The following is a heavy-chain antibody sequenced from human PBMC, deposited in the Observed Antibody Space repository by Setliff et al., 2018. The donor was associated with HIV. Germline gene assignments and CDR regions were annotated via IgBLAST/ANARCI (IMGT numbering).Heavy chain of an antibody. CDR1: GDSISSSYYY. Sequence: LSLTCTVSGDSISSSYYYWGWIRQPPGKGLEWIGNIYYSGNTNYSPSLKSRVTISVHTSKNQISLKVKSVTAADTAVYYCARERGDYYGSGSRSFDYWGQGTLVTVSS. CDR3: ARERGDYYGSGSRSFDY. J-gene: IGHJ4*02. D-gene: IGHD3-10*01. CDR2: IYYSGNT. V-gene: IGHV4-39*07.